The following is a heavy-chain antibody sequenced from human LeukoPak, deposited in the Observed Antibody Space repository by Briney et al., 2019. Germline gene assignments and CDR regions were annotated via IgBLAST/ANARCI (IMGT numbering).Heavy chain of an antibody. CDR1: GFTFSNAW. V-gene: IGHV3-15*01. D-gene: IGHD3-22*01. Sequence: GGSLRLSCAASGFTFSNAWMSWVRQAPGKGLEWVGRIKSKTDGGTTDYAAPVKGRSTISRDDSKNTLYLQMNSLKTEDTAVYYCTTDYYDSSGYYSALGYWGLGTLVTVSS. J-gene: IGHJ4*02. CDR2: IKSKTDGGTT. CDR3: TTDYYDSSGYYSALGY.